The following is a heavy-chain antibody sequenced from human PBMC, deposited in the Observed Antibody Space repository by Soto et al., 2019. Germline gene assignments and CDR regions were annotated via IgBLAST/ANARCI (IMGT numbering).Heavy chain of an antibody. CDR1: GYTFTSYA. D-gene: IGHD2-8*02. V-gene: IGHV1-3*05. J-gene: IGHJ4*02. Sequence: QVQLVQSGAEEKKPGATVKGSWKASGYTFTSYAIHWVRQAPGQRLEWMGWINAGNGNTKYSQKFQGRVTITRDTSASTAYMELSSLKSEDTAVYYCARGDWWLFDYWGQGTLVTVSS. CDR2: INAGNGNT. CDR3: ARGDWWLFDY.